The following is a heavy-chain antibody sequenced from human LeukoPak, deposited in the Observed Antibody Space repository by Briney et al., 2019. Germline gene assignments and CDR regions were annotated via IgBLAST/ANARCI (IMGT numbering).Heavy chain of an antibody. CDR1: GFTFSSYA. Sequence: GGSLRLSCAASGFTFSSYAMHWVRQAPGKGLEWVAVISYDGSDKYYADSVKRRFTISRDNSKNTLYLQMNSLRAEDTAVYYCAREGQVQWLVLRNYYFDYWGQGTLVTVSS. J-gene: IGHJ4*02. D-gene: IGHD6-19*01. V-gene: IGHV3-30*04. CDR3: AREGQVQWLVLRNYYFDY. CDR2: ISYDGSDK.